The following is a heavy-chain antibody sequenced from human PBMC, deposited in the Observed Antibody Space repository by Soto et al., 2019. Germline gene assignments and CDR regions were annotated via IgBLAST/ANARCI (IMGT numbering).Heavy chain of an antibody. V-gene: IGHV5-10-1*01. D-gene: IGHD3-22*01. CDR3: ATQIYDSDTGPNFQYYFDS. CDR2: IDPSDSQT. Sequence: PGESLKISCKGSGYSFAGYWITWVRQKPGKGLEWMGRIDPSDSQTYYSPSFRGHVTISATKSITTVFLQWSGLRASDTAMYYCATQIYDSDTGPNFQYYFDSWGQGTPVTVSS. CDR1: GYSFAGYW. J-gene: IGHJ4*02.